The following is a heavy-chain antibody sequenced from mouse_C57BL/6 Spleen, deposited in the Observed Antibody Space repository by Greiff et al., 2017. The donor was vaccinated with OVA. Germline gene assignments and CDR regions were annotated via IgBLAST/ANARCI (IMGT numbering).Heavy chain of an antibody. Sequence: VQLQQSVAELVRPGASVKLSCTASGFNIKNTYMHWVKQRPEQGLEWIGRIDPANGNTKYAPKFPGKATITADTSSNTTYLQLISLTSKDTAIYYCARDGVYSNCGAWFAYWGQGTLVTVSA. CDR3: ARDGVYSNCGAWFAY. D-gene: IGHD2-5*01. CDR1: GFNIKNTY. CDR2: IDPANGNT. J-gene: IGHJ3*01. V-gene: IGHV14-3*01.